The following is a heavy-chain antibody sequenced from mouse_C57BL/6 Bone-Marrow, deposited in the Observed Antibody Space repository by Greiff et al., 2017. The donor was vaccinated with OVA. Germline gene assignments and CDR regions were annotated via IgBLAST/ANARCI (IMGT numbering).Heavy chain of an antibody. CDR2: INPNNGGT. J-gene: IGHJ3*01. CDR1: GYTFTDYY. CDR3: ARVVYYDYDGGFAY. D-gene: IGHD2-4*01. V-gene: IGHV1-26*01. Sequence: EVKLQQSGPELVKPGASVKISCKASGYTFTDYYMNWVKQSHGKSLEWIGDINPNNGGTSYNQKFKGKATLTVDKSSSTAYMELRSLTSEDSAVYYCARVVYYDYDGGFAYWGQGTLVTVSA.